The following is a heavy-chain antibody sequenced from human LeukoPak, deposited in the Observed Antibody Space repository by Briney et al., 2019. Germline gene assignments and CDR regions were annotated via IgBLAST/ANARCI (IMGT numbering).Heavy chain of an antibody. J-gene: IGHJ4*02. CDR1: GGSLSSYY. CDR3: ARDESPRPYSSSWYWDY. V-gene: IGHV4-4*07. D-gene: IGHD6-13*01. Sequence: LETLSLTRTVSGGSLSSYYWSWIRQPAGKGLEWIGRIYTSGSTNYNPSLKSRVTMSVDTSKDQFSLKLSSVTAADTAVYYCARDESPRPYSSSWYWDYWGQGTLVTVSS. CDR2: IYTSGST.